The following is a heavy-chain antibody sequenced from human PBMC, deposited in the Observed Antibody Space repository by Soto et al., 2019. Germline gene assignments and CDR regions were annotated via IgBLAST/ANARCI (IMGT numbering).Heavy chain of an antibody. CDR3: ARHSPTSYGDPMNWFDP. J-gene: IGHJ5*02. CDR1: GGSISSYY. V-gene: IGHV4-59*08. CDR2: IYYSGST. D-gene: IGHD4-17*01. Sequence: PSETLSLTCTVSGGSISSYYWSWIRQPPGKGLEWIGYIYYSGSTNYNPSLKSRVTISVDASKNQFSLKLSSVTAADTAVYYCARHSPTSYGDPMNWFDPWGQGTLVTVSS.